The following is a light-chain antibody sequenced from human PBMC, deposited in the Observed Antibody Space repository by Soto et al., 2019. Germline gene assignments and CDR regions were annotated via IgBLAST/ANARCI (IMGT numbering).Light chain of an antibody. J-gene: IGKJ1*01. CDR3: QQYDKSAWT. CDR1: QSVSSSY. V-gene: IGKV3-20*01. CDR2: AVS. Sequence: EIVLTQSPGTLSLSPGERTTLSCRASQSVSSSYLAWCQQKPGQAPRLLIYAVSSRAPGIPDRFGGGGSGTDCTLAISRLGPEDFAVYYCQQYDKSAWTFGQGTKVEIK.